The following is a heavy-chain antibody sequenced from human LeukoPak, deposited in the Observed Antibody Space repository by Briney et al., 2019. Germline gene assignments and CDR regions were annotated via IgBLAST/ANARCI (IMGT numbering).Heavy chain of an antibody. Sequence: SETLSLTCTVSGGSISSGGYYWSWIRQHPGKALEWIGYIYYSGSTYYNPSLKSRVTISVDTSKNQFSLRLSSVTAADTAVYYCARRGPLAAAGTSFDYWGQGTLVTVSS. CDR1: GGSISSGGYY. CDR3: ARRGPLAAAGTSFDY. D-gene: IGHD6-13*01. CDR2: IYYSGST. V-gene: IGHV4-31*03. J-gene: IGHJ4*02.